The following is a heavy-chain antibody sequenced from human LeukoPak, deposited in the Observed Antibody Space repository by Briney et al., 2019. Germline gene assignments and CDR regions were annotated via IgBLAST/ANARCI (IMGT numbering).Heavy chain of an antibody. V-gene: IGHV4-59*01. CDR3: ARAIMDYSLGGGAFDI. Sequence: NASETLSLTCTVSGGSISSYYWRWIRQPPGKGLEWIGYIYYSGSTNYNPSLKSRVTISVDTSKNQFSLKLSSVTAADTAVYYCARAIMDYSLGGGAFDIWGQGTMVTVSS. CDR2: IYYSGST. CDR1: GGSISSYY. D-gene: IGHD4-11*01. J-gene: IGHJ3*02.